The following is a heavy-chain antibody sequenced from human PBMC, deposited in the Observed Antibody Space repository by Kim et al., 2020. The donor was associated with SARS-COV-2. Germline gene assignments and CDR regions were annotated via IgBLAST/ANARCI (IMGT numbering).Heavy chain of an antibody. J-gene: IGHJ4*02. CDR1: GGSVSSGSYY. CDR2: IYYTGST. D-gene: IGHD1-26*01. V-gene: IGHV4-61*01. CDR3: ARQGYSIDY. Sequence: SETLSLTCTVSGGSVSSGSYYWSWIRQPPGKRLEWIGYIYYTGSTNCHPSLKSRVTMSVDTSKNQFSLHLSSVTAADTAVYYCARQGYSIDYWGQGILV.